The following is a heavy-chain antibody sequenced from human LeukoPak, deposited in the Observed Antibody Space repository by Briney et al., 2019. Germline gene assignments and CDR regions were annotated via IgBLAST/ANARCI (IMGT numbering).Heavy chain of an antibody. CDR3: ARDLGYCSGGSCYRPWFDP. CDR1: GFTVSSNY. J-gene: IGHJ5*02. V-gene: IGHV3-66*01. Sequence: GGSLRLSCAASGFTVSSNYMSWVRQAPGKGLEWVSVIYSGGSTYYADSVKGRFTISRDNSKNTLYLQMNSLRAGDTAVYYCARDLGYCSGGSCYRPWFDPWGQGTLVTVSS. D-gene: IGHD2-15*01. CDR2: IYSGGST.